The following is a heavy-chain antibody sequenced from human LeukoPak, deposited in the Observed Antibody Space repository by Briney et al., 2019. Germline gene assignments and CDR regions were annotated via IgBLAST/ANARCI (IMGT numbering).Heavy chain of an antibody. Sequence: GGSLRLSCAASGFTFSSYGMHWVRQAPGKGLEWVAFIRYDGSNKYYADSVKGRFTISRDNSKNTLYLKMNSLRAEDTAVYYCAKYGSGWYSSWFDPWGQGTLVTVSS. D-gene: IGHD6-19*01. V-gene: IGHV3-30*02. CDR3: AKYGSGWYSSWFDP. CDR2: IRYDGSNK. J-gene: IGHJ5*02. CDR1: GFTFSSYG.